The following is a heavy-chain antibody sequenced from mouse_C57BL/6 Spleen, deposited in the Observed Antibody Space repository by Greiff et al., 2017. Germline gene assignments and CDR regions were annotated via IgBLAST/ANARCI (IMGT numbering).Heavy chain of an antibody. CDR2: LDPENGDT. CDR1: GFNIKDDY. J-gene: IGHJ2*01. Sequence: VQLQQSGAELVRPGASVKLSCTASGFNIKDDYMHWVKQRPEQGLEWIGWLDPENGDTEYASKFQGKATITADTSSNTAYLQLSSLTSEDTAVYYCTRRLRRYLDYWGQGTTLTVSS. CDR3: TRRLRRYLDY. V-gene: IGHV14-4*01. D-gene: IGHD2-4*01.